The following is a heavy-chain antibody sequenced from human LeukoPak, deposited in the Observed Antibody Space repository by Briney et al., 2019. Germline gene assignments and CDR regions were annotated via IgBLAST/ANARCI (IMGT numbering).Heavy chain of an antibody. CDR1: GGSISSYY. Sequence: SETLSLTCTVSGGSISSYYWSWIRQPPGKGQEWIGYIYYSGSTNYNPSLKSRVTISVDTSKNQFSLKLSSVTAADTAVYYCARLSGSYYFDYWGQGTLVTVSS. J-gene: IGHJ4*02. CDR2: IYYSGST. V-gene: IGHV4-59*08. CDR3: ARLSGSYYFDY. D-gene: IGHD1-26*01.